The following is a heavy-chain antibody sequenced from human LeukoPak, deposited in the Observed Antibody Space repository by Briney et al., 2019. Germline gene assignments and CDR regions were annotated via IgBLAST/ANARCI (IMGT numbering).Heavy chain of an antibody. CDR1: GFTFGDYA. D-gene: IGHD6-19*01. J-gene: IGHJ3*02. CDR3: TKYSSGWLDAFDI. Sequence: GGSLRLSCTASGFTFGDYAMSWFRQAPGKGLEWVGFIRSKAYGGTTEYAASVKGRFTISRDDSKSIAYLQMNSLKTEDTAVYYCTKYSSGWLDAFDIWGQGTMVTVSS. V-gene: IGHV3-49*03. CDR2: IRSKAYGGTT.